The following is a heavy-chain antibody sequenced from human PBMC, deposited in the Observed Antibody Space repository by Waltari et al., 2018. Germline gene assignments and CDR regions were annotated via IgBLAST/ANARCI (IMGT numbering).Heavy chain of an antibody. CDR1: GGTFSSYT. CDR3: ARSTTWGY. CDR2: INPSGGST. D-gene: IGHD7-27*01. V-gene: IGHV1-46*01. J-gene: IGHJ4*02. Sequence: QVQLVQSGAEVKKPGSSVKVSCKASGGTFSSYTISWVRQAPGQGLEWMGIINPSGGSTSYAQKFQGRVTMTRDTSTSTVYMELSSLRSEDTAVYYCARSTTWGYWGQGTLVTVSS.